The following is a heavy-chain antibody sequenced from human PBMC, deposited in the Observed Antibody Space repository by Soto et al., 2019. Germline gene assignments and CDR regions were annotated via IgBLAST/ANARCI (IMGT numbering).Heavy chain of an antibody. CDR2: ISGSGIKK. Sequence: PGGSLRLSCAASGFIFGNFGMSWVRQAPGKGLEWISSISGSGIKKYYAHSVKGRFTISRDNSKSTVYLELNNLSAEDTAVYHCAKNQGVELVPLATVDWFDPWGQGSLVTASS. CDR3: AKNQGVELVPLATVDWFDP. J-gene: IGHJ5*02. CDR1: GFIFGNFG. D-gene: IGHD1-26*01. V-gene: IGHV3-23*01.